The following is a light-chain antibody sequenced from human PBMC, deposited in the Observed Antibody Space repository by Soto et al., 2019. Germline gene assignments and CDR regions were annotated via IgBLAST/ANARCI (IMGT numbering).Light chain of an antibody. CDR3: QQGAT. CDR1: QSVSSSY. V-gene: IGKV3-20*01. CDR2: GAS. J-gene: IGKJ1*01. Sequence: EIVLTQSPGTLSLSPGERATLSCRASQSVSSSYLAWYQQKPGQPPRLLIYGASSRATGNPDRFSGSGSGIDFTLTITRLEPEDFAVYYCQQGATFGQGTKVEIK.